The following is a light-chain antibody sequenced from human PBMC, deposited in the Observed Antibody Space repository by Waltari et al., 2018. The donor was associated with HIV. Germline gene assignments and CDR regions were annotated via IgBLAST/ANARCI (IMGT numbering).Light chain of an antibody. CDR2: DAS. V-gene: IGKV3-15*01. J-gene: IGKJ1*01. CDR1: QSVGSK. Sequence: EIVLTQSPATLSVSPGDRATLSCRASQSVGSKLAWYQQKPGQAPRLLIHDASTRATGLPARFSGSGSGTEFTLTISSLQSEDFAVYYCQQYTNWPRTFGQGTKVEIK. CDR3: QQYTNWPRT.